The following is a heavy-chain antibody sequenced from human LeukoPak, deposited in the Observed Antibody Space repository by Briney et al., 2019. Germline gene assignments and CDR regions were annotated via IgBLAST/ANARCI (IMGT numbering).Heavy chain of an antibody. V-gene: IGHV3-21*01. CDR2: ISSSSSYI. D-gene: IGHD2-2*01. Sequence: GGSLRLSCAASGFTFSSYSMNWVRQAPGKGLEWVSSISSSSSYIYYADSVKGRFTVSRDNAKNSLYLQMNSLRAEDTAVYYCARAGGYCSSTSCYLTAFDIWGQGTMVTVSP. J-gene: IGHJ3*02. CDR3: ARAGGYCSSTSCYLTAFDI. CDR1: GFTFSSYS.